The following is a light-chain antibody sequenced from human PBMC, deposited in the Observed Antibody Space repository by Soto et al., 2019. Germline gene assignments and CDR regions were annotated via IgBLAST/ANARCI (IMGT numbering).Light chain of an antibody. CDR3: YSAAGIDLVV. Sequence: YELTQPSSVSVSPGQTARITCSGDVLAKKYARWFQQKPGQAPVLLIYNDSERPSGIPERFSGSGSGTTVTLTISGAQVEDEADYYCYSAAGIDLVVFGGGTKLTVL. CDR2: NDS. J-gene: IGLJ2*01. V-gene: IGLV3-27*01. CDR1: VLAKKY.